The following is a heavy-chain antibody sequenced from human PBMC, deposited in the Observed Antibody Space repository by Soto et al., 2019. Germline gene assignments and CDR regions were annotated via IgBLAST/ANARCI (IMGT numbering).Heavy chain of an antibody. Sequence: GGSLRLSCAASGFTFSSYAMHWVRQAPGKGLEWVAVISYDGSNKYYADSVKGRFTISRDNSKNTLYLQMNRLRSDDTAVYYCAREEAGCSSTSCPGGYYYYYYGMDVWGQGTTVTVSS. CDR2: ISYDGSNK. V-gene: IGHV3-30-3*01. J-gene: IGHJ6*02. CDR3: AREEAGCSSTSCPGGYYYYYYGMDV. CDR1: GFTFSSYA. D-gene: IGHD2-2*01.